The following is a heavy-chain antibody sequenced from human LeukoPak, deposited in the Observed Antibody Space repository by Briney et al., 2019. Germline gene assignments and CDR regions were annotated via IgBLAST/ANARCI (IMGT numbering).Heavy chain of an antibody. CDR2: IWYDGSNK. V-gene: IGHV3-33*01. J-gene: IGHJ3*02. D-gene: IGHD6-13*01. CDR3: ARDRAAAGTDAFDI. CDR1: GFTFSSYG. Sequence: GGSLRPSCAASGFTFSSYGMHWVRQAPGKGLEWVAVIWYDGSNKYYADSVKGRFTISRDNSKNTLYLQMNSLRAEDTAVYYCARDRAAAGTDAFDIRGQGTMVTVSS.